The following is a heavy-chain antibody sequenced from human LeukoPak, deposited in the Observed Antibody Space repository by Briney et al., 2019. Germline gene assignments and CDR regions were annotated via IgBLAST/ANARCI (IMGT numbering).Heavy chain of an antibody. J-gene: IGHJ2*01. CDR3: ARGPKERRDAYKSNWSFDL. V-gene: IGHV4-59*01. Sequence: SETLSLTCTVSGDSISRYYWSWIRQPPGKGLEWIGYIYYTGSTNYNPSLKSRVTISVDTSKNQFSLKLTSVTAADTAVYYCARGPKERRDAYKSNWSFDLWGRGTLVTVSS. CDR2: IYYTGST. D-gene: IGHD5-24*01. CDR1: GDSISRYY.